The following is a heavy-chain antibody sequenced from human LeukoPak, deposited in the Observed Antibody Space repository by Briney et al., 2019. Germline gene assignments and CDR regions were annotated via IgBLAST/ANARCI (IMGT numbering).Heavy chain of an antibody. Sequence: GGSLRLSCAASGFTFSSYEMNWVRQAPGKGLEWVSYISSSGSTIYYADSVKGRFTISRDNSKNSLYLQMNSLRAEDTAVYYCVRVGSGYEGYWGQGTLVTVSS. D-gene: IGHD5-12*01. CDR3: VRVGSGYEGY. J-gene: IGHJ4*02. V-gene: IGHV3-48*03. CDR2: ISSSGSTI. CDR1: GFTFSSYE.